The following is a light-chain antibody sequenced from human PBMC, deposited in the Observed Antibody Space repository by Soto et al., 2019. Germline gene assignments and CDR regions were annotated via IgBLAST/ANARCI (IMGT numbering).Light chain of an antibody. CDR1: SSDVGGYNS. CDR3: SSYAGSKNLV. J-gene: IGLJ2*01. CDR2: EVN. Sequence: SALTQPPSASGSPGQSVTISCTGTSSDVGGYNSVSWYQQHPGKAPKLMIYEVNKRPSGVPDRFSASKSDSTASLTVSGLQAEDEAHYYCSSYAGSKNLVFGGGTKVTVL. V-gene: IGLV2-8*01.